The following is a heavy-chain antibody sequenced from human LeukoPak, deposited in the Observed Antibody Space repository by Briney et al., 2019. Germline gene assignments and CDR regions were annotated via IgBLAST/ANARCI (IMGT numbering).Heavy chain of an antibody. D-gene: IGHD5-18*01. J-gene: IGHJ5*02. V-gene: IGHV3-11*04. CDR1: GFSFSDYY. Sequence: PGGSLRLSCAASGFSFSDYYMSWIRQAPVKGLEWISYISSSGRTMYYADSVKGRFTISRENAKNSLYLQMNSLRAEDTAVYYCARDSGYSYGAFDPWGQGTLVTVSS. CDR3: ARDSGYSYGAFDP. CDR2: ISSSGRTM.